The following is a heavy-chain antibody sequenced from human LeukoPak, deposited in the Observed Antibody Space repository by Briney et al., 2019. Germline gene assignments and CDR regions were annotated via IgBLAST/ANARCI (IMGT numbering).Heavy chain of an antibody. CDR2: AHTSGDT. Sequence: SQTPSLTCTVSGGSMSSGTYFWGWIRQPAGKGLEWIGRAHTSGDTIYNPSLKSRVTISVETSKNQFSLKVRSVTAADTAVYYCARETIFGGVDPWGQGTLVTVSS. J-gene: IGHJ5*02. V-gene: IGHV4-61*02. CDR1: GGSMSSGTYF. CDR3: ARETIFGGVDP. D-gene: IGHD3-3*01.